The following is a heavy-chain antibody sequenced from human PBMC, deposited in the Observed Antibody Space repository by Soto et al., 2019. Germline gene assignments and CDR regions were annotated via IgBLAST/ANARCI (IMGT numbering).Heavy chain of an antibody. V-gene: IGHV3-30*03. J-gene: IGHJ6*02. CDR1: VFSVSSYG. CDR2: ATYDGGIK. Sequence: GPLRLSGAASVFSVSSYGMEWVRLAPGKGLEWVAAATYDGGIKHYVDSVKGRFTISRDNSKNTLYLQMNSLRVEDTATYYCAGALENPYFYYGLNVWGQGTTVTVSS. D-gene: IGHD1-1*01. CDR3: AGALENPYFYYGLNV.